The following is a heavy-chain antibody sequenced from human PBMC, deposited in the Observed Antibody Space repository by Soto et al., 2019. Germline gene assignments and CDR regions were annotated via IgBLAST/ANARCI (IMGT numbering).Heavy chain of an antibody. J-gene: IGHJ3*02. Sequence: QVQLVQSGAEVKKPGSSVKVSCKASGGTFSSYAISWVRQAPGQGLEWMGGIIPIFGTANYAQKFQGRVTITADESTSRAYVELSSLRSEDTAVYYCAREQPYSSGWYRADAFDIWGQGTMVTVSS. V-gene: IGHV1-69*12. CDR1: GGTFSSYA. CDR3: AREQPYSSGWYRADAFDI. D-gene: IGHD6-19*01. CDR2: IIPIFGTA.